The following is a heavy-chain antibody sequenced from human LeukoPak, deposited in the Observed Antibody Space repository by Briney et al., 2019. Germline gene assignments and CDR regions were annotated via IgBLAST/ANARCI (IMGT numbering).Heavy chain of an antibody. Sequence: GGSLRLSCAASGFTFSSFLMSWVRQAPGKGLQWMANIKQDGSETFYVDSVKGRFTISRDNDKSSLFLQMDSLRAEDTALYYCVREWDTAGMDVWGQGTTVIVSS. CDR3: VREWDTAGMDV. J-gene: IGHJ6*02. CDR1: GFTFSSFL. D-gene: IGHD5-18*01. CDR2: IKQDGSET. V-gene: IGHV3-7*01.